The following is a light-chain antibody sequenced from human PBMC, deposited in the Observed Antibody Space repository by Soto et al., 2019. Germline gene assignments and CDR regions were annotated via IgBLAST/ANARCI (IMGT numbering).Light chain of an antibody. CDR2: EVT. CDR3: NSYTPSVRV. J-gene: IGLJ1*01. Sequence: QSVLTQPPSASVSPGQSVTISCTGTSSDVGGYNYVSWYQQYPGKAPKLLIYEVTKRPSGVPDRFSGSKSGNTASLTVSGLQIAADADYYCNSYTPSVRVFGTGTKVTV. V-gene: IGLV2-8*01. CDR1: SSDVGGYNY.